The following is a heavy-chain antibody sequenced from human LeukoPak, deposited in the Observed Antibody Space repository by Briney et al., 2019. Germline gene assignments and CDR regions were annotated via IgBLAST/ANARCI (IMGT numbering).Heavy chain of an antibody. CDR1: GFTFSSYA. Sequence: GGSLRLSCAASGFTFSSYAMSWVRQAPGKGLEWVSAISGSGCNTYYTDSVKGRFTISRDNSRSSLYLQMNSLRAEDTAVYYCARGAMTTVDYWGQGTLVTVSS. CDR3: ARGAMTTVDY. J-gene: IGHJ4*02. CDR2: ISGSGCNT. V-gene: IGHV3-23*01. D-gene: IGHD4-17*01.